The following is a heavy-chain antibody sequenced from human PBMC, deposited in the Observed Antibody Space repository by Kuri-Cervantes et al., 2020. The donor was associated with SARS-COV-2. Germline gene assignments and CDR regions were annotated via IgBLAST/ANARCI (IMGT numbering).Heavy chain of an antibody. V-gene: IGHV4-59*01. CDR2: IYYSGSV. D-gene: IGHD4-17*01. J-gene: IGHJ4*02. CDR1: GGSISSSY. CDR3: TTVTPTSVFDF. Sequence: ESLKISCTVSGGSISSSYWSWIRQPPGKGLEWIGYIYYSGSVSYNPSLMSRVTISVDTSKNQFSLRLTSVTAADTAVYYCTTVTPTSVFDFWGQGTPVTVSS.